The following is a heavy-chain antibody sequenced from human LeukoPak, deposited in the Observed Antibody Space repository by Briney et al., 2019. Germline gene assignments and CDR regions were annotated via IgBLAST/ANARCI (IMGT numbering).Heavy chain of an antibody. CDR3: ARDLGYGGNAPSYYYGMDV. CDR1: GFTFSSYA. D-gene: IGHD4-23*01. CDR2: ISYDGSNK. V-gene: IGHV3-30-3*01. Sequence: GGSLRLSCAASGFTFSSYAMHWVRQAPGKGLDWVAVISYDGSNKYYADYVKGRFTISRDNSKNTLYLQMNSLRAEDTAVYYCARDLGYGGNAPSYYYGMDVWGQGTTVTVSS. J-gene: IGHJ6*02.